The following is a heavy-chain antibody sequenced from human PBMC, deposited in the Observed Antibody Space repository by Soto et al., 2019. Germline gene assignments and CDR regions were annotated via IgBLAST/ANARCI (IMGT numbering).Heavy chain of an antibody. D-gene: IGHD5-12*01. J-gene: IGHJ4*02. CDR3: ARMATITVFDY. CDR2: IIPIFGTA. V-gene: IGHV1-69*13. Sequence: GISVEPCSEDRRGALGCNAISWVRQAHGQGLEWMGGIIPIFGTANYAQKFQGRVTITADESTSTAYMELSSLRSEDTAVYYCARMATITVFDYWGQGTLVTVSS. CDR1: RGALGCNA.